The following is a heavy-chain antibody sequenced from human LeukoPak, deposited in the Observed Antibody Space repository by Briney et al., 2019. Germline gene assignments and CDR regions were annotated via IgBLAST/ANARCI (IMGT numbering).Heavy chain of an antibody. CDR3: VSDHTGHDDY. J-gene: IGHJ4*02. Sequence: GGSLRLSCAASGFSLRSYSMHWVRQAPGKGLVWVSRINIEGSTTTYTASVKGRFTISRANAKKTVSLQMNSLRDEDTAVYYCVSDHTGHDDYWGEGTLVTVSS. CDR1: GFSLRSYS. D-gene: IGHD1-1*01. V-gene: IGHV3-74*03. CDR2: INIEGSTT.